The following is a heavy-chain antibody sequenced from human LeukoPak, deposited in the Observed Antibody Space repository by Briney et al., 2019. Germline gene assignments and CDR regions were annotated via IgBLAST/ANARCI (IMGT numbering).Heavy chain of an antibody. CDR3: ARGPRITMVRGVPSSGYMDV. CDR1: GYTFTSYD. J-gene: IGHJ6*03. CDR2: MNPNSGNT. D-gene: IGHD3-10*01. Sequence: GASVKVSCKASGYTFTSYDINWVRQATGQGLEWMGWMNPNSGNTGYAQKFQGRVTITRNTSISTAYMELSSLRSEDTAVYYCARGPRITMVRGVPSSGYMDVWGKGTTVTVSS. V-gene: IGHV1-8*03.